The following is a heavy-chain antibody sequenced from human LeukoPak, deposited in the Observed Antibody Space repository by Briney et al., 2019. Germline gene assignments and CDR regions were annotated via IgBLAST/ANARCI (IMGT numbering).Heavy chain of an antibody. J-gene: IGHJ4*02. CDR1: GGSISSSSYY. D-gene: IGHD4-17*01. CDR3: ARDRYGDPPDY. Sequence: SETLSLTCTVSGGSISSSSYYWGWIRQPPGKGLEWIGSMYSSGSTYYNPSLKSRVTISVDTSKNQFSLKLSSVTAADTAVYYCARDRYGDPPDYWGQGTLVTVSS. CDR2: MYSSGST. V-gene: IGHV4-39*07.